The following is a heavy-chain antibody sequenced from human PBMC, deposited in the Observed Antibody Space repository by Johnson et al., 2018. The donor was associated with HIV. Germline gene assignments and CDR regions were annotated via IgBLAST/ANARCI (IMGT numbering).Heavy chain of an antibody. Sequence: QVQLVESGGGVVQPGRSLRLSCAASGFTFSSYAIHWVRQAPGKGLAWVAAISYDGSNKYYADSVKGRFTISRDNSKTTLYLQMNSLRAGDTAVYFCARGKDMAGTGAFDIWGQGTMVTVSS. D-gene: IGHD6-19*01. J-gene: IGHJ3*02. V-gene: IGHV3-30*04. CDR1: GFTFSSYA. CDR2: ISYDGSNK. CDR3: ARGKDMAGTGAFDI.